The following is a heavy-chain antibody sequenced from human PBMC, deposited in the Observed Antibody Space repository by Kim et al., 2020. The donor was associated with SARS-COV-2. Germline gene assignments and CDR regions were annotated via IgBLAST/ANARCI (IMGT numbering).Heavy chain of an antibody. CDR3: ARDTAAAMDV. Sequence: APSVKGRFNVSREHSKNSLYLQMDSLRTEDTAVYYCARDTAAAMDVWGQGTTVTVSS. J-gene: IGHJ6*02. D-gene: IGHD6-25*01. V-gene: IGHV3-72*01.